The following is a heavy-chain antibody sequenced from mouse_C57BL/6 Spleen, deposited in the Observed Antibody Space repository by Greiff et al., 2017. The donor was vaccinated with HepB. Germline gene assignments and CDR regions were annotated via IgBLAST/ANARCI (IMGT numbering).Heavy chain of an antibody. J-gene: IGHJ3*01. CDR2: INPSTGGT. D-gene: IGHD3-2*02. Sequence: VQLKQSGPELVKPGASVKISCKASGYSFTGYYMHWVKQSSEKSLEWIGEINPSTGGTSYNQKFKGKATLTVDKSSSTAYMQLKSLTSEDSAVYYCARYAQATFAYWGQGTLVTVSA. V-gene: IGHV1-43*01. CDR3: ARYAQATFAY. CDR1: GYSFTGYY.